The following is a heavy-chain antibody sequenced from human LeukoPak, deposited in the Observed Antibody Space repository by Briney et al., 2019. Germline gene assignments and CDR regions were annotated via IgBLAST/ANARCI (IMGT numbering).Heavy chain of an antibody. Sequence: SETLSLTCTVSGYSISNGYNWGWVRQPPGKGLERIGSISHIGSTYYNPSLESRVTISLDTSMKQFSLELRSVTAADTAVYYCARTYINFSNYFDPWGQGTLVTVSS. D-gene: IGHD4-11*01. V-gene: IGHV4-38-2*02. CDR1: GYSISNGYN. J-gene: IGHJ5*02. CDR3: ARTYINFSNYFDP. CDR2: ISHIGST.